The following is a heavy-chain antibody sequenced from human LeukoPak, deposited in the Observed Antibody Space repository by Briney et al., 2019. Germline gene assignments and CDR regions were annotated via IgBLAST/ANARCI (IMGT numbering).Heavy chain of an antibody. D-gene: IGHD2-15*01. CDR1: GYTLTEFS. CDR2: FDPEDGET. J-gene: IGHJ3*02. V-gene: IGHV1-24*01. CDR3: ARVWCSGGSCYSSRGAFDI. Sequence: ASVKVSCKVSGYTLTEFSMHWVRQAPGKGLEWMGGFDPEDGETIYAQELQGRVTMTKDTSTDTAYMELSSLRYEDTAVYYCARVWCSGGSCYSSRGAFDIWGQGTMVTVSS.